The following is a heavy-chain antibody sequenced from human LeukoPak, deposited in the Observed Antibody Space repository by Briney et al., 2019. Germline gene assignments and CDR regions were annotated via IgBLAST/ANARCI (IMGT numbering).Heavy chain of an antibody. CDR2: INPNSGGT. Sequence: GASVKVSCKASGYTFTGYYMHWVRLAPGQGLEWMGRINPNSGGTNYAQKFQGRVTMTRDTSISTAYMELSRLRSDDTAVYYCARGPPRAGSAFDIWGQGTMVTVSS. V-gene: IGHV1-2*06. CDR1: GYTFTGYY. J-gene: IGHJ3*02. D-gene: IGHD3-10*01. CDR3: ARGPPRAGSAFDI.